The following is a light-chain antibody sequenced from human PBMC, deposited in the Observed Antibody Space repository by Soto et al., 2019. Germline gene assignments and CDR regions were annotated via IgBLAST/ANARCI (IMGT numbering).Light chain of an antibody. Sequence: DIHMTQSPSSVSASVGAIPHLTCVASQVISTWLAWYQQKPGQAPKLLIYAASVLESGVPSRFSGSGSGTDFTLAISSVQTEDFATYRCKQANSFPITFGKGTRLEIK. V-gene: IGKV1-12*01. CDR2: AAS. CDR1: QVISTW. CDR3: KQANSFPIT. J-gene: IGKJ5*01.